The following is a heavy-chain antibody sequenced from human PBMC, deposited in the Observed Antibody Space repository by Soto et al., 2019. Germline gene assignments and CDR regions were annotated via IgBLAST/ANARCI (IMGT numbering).Heavy chain of an antibody. CDR1: GDTFTNHV. J-gene: IGHJ4*02. Sequence: QVQLVQSGGEVKKPGSSVKVSCKASGDTFTNHVFNWVRQAPGQGLEWMGGIISLFGTPNYSQRFQGRVTITADESTATSYMELSSLRSEDTAVYYCARALGSGYERGDYWGQGTLVTVSS. CDR3: ARALGSGYERGDY. CDR2: IISLFGTP. V-gene: IGHV1-69*12. D-gene: IGHD3-22*01.